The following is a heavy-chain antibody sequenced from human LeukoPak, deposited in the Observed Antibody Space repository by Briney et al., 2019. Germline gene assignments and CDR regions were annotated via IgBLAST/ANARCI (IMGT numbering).Heavy chain of an antibody. D-gene: IGHD4-17*01. CDR3: ARAVTSTEGY. Sequence: PGGSLRLSCAASGLVFSSYWMTWVRQAPGKGLEWVASINEGGSGKYYVDSVKGRFTISRDNAQKSLYLEMHSLRAEDTAVYYCARAVTSTEGYWGQGTLVTVSS. CDR1: GLVFSSYW. J-gene: IGHJ4*02. CDR2: INEGGSGK. V-gene: IGHV3-7*03.